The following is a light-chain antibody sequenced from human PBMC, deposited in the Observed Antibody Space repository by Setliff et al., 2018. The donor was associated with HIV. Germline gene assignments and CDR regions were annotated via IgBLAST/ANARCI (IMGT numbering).Light chain of an antibody. CDR1: SSDVGAHNY. V-gene: IGLV2-14*03. J-gene: IGLJ1*01. Sequence: QSALTQPASVSGSPGQSISISCTGSSSDVGAHNYVSWYQQHPGTAPKLMIYDVVNRASGVSDRFSGSKSVNTASLTISGLLAEDEADYYCSSYTTSATYVFGTGTKVTVL. CDR3: SSYTTSATYV. CDR2: DVV.